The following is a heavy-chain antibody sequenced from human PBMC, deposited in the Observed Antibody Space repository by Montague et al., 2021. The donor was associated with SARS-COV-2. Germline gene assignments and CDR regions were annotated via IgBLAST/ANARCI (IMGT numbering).Heavy chain of an antibody. D-gene: IGHD5-18*01. Sequence: SETLSLTCSVSGGSISGHCWSWIRQPPGKGLEWIGYIYHSGNTKYNPSLKSRVSISVDTSKNQFSLRLSSVTAADTAVYYCAREYRIELWQTNWYFGLWGRGTLVTVSS. CDR2: IYHSGNT. J-gene: IGHJ2*01. V-gene: IGHV4-59*11. CDR3: AREYRIELWQTNWYFGL. CDR1: GGSISGHC.